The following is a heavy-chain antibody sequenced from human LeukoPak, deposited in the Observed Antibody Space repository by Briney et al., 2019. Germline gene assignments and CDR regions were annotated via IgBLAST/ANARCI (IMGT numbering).Heavy chain of an antibody. CDR2: IIPIFGTA. V-gene: IGHV1-69*05. Sequence: SVKVSCKASGGTFSSYAISWVRQAPGQGLEWMGGIIPIFGTANYAQKFQGGVTITTDESTSTAYMELSSLRSEDTAVYYCARVTQLLGHDAFDIWGQGTMVTVSS. CDR1: GGTFSSYA. J-gene: IGHJ3*02. D-gene: IGHD6-13*01. CDR3: ARVTQLLGHDAFDI.